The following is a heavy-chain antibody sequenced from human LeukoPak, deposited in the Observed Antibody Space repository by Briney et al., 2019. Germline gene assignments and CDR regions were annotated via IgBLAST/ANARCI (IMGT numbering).Heavy chain of an antibody. Sequence: TGGSLRLSCAASGFTFDDYGMSWVRQAPGKGLEWVSGINWNGGSTGYADSVKGRFTISRDSSRNSLFLQMYSLRAEDTAVYYCARGGYDMFLWGQGTTVTVSS. CDR2: INWNGGST. CDR1: GFTFDDYG. V-gene: IGHV3-20*04. CDR3: ARGGYDMFL. D-gene: IGHD3-22*01. J-gene: IGHJ6*02.